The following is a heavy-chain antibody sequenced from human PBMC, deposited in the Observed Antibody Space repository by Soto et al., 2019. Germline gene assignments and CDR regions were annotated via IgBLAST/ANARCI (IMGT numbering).Heavy chain of an antibody. V-gene: IGHV3-30*04. CDR2: ISYDGKND. J-gene: IGHJ4*02. D-gene: IGHD3-3*01. CDR1: GFTFSSYA. CDR3: AREGVAY. Sequence: QVQLVESGGGVVQPGRSVRLSCAASGFTFSSYAMHWVRQAPGKGLEWVALISYDGKNDYYLDSVKGRFTISRDNSKNTLYLQLNSLRPEDTAVYYCAREGVAYWGQGTLVTVSP.